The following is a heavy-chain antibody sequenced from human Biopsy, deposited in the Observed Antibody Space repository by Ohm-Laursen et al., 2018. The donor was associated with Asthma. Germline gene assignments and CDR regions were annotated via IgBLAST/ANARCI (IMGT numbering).Heavy chain of an antibody. CDR2: IHYSGST. J-gene: IGHJ4*02. CDR1: GVSIRSYY. Sequence: SETLSLICTVSGVSIRSYYWTRIRQPPGKGLEWIGNIHYSGSTYSNPSLKSRVTISVDTSKKQISLGLSSVIAADTAVYYCAGFCSGGNCPDHWGQGTLVTVSS. V-gene: IGHV4-59*01. D-gene: IGHD2-15*01. CDR3: AGFCSGGNCPDH.